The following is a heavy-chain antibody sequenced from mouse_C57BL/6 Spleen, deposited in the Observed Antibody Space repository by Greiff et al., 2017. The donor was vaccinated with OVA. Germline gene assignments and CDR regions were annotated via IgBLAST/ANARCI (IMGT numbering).Heavy chain of an antibody. D-gene: IGHD1-1*01. Sequence: EVKVVESGGGLVKPGGSLKLSCAASGFTFSDYGMHWVRQAPEKGLEWVAYISSGSSTIYYADTVKGRFTISRDNAKNTLFLQMTSLRSEDTAMYYCARDGLNYYGSSYWYFDVWGTGTTVTVSS. CDR3: ARDGLNYYGSSYWYFDV. V-gene: IGHV5-17*01. J-gene: IGHJ1*03. CDR1: GFTFSDYG. CDR2: ISSGSSTI.